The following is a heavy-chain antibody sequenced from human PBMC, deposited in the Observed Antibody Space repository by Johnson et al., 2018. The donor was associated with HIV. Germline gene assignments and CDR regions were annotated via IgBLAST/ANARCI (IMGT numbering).Heavy chain of an antibody. D-gene: IGHD6-19*01. CDR3: ARHKAVADAFEI. CDR1: GFSISSNY. J-gene: IGHJ3*02. CDR2: FYSGSNT. Sequence: VQLVESGGGLIQPGGSLRLSCKASGFSISSNYMSWVRQPPGKGLEWVSVFYSGSNTYYADSVKGRFTISRDNSNNTLYLQMNSLRAEDTAVYYCARHKAVADAFEIWGQGTVVTVS. V-gene: IGHV3-53*01.